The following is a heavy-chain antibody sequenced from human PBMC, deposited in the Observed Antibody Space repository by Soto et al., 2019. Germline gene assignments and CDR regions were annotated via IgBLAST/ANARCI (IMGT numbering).Heavy chain of an antibody. CDR3: AKLRSITGTIYYYYMDV. CDR1: GFTVSSYV. J-gene: IGHJ6*03. CDR2: ISYDGSNK. Sequence: PGGSMRLSSAASGFTVSSYVIHGARKTKGKGLEWVAVISYDGSNKYYADSVKGRFTISRDNSKNTLYLQMNSLRAEDTAVYYCAKLRSITGTIYYYYMDVWGKGTTVTVSS. V-gene: IGHV3-30*18. D-gene: IGHD1-20*01.